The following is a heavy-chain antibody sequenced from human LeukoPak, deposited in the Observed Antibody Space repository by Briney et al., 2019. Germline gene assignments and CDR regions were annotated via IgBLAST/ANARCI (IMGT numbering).Heavy chain of an antibody. CDR2: ISWNSGSI. V-gene: IGHV3-9*01. CDR3: AKEQGYYDSSGYARFDY. J-gene: IGHJ4*02. CDR1: GFTFSSSA. Sequence: PGGSLRLSCAASGFTFSSSAMSWVRQPPGKGLEWVSGISWNSGSIGYADSVKGRFTISRDNAKNSLYLQMNSLRAEDTALYYCAKEQGYYDSSGYARFDYWGQGTLVTVSS. D-gene: IGHD3-22*01.